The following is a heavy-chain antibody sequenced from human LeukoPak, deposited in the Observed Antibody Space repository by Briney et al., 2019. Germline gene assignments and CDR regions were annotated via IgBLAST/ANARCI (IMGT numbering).Heavy chain of an antibody. Sequence: GASVKVSCKASGYTFTGYYMHWVRQAPGQGLEWMGWINPNSGGTNYAQKFQGRVTMTRDTSISTAYMELSRLRSDDTAVYYCARYYDILTGLYYFDYWGQGTLVTVSS. CDR3: ARYYDILTGLYYFDY. CDR1: GYTFTGYY. CDR2: INPNSGGT. D-gene: IGHD3-9*01. V-gene: IGHV1-2*02. J-gene: IGHJ4*02.